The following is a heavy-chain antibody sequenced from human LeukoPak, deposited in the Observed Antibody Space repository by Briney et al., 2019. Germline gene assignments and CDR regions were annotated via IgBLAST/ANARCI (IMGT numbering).Heavy chain of an antibody. CDR3: AKDRYSSGWYLGYFDY. CDR1: RFTFSSYG. V-gene: IGHV3-30*18. Sequence: GRSLRLSCAASRFTFSSYGMHWVRQAPGKGLEWVAVISYDGSNKYYADSVKGRFTISRDNSKNTLYLQMNSLRAEDTVVYYCAKDRYSSGWYLGYFDYWGQGTLVTVSS. J-gene: IGHJ4*02. D-gene: IGHD6-19*01. CDR2: ISYDGSNK.